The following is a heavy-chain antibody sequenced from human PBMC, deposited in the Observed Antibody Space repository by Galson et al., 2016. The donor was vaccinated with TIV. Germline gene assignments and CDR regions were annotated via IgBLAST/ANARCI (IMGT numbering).Heavy chain of an antibody. CDR1: GGSISSNGIV. CDR2: IYHSGST. CDR3: ARDQDSGAYFDY. Sequence: TLSLTCTVSGGSISSNGIVWSWIRQHPGKGLEWIGYIYHSGSTHYNPSLKSRVAMAVDTSKNQFSLTLTSVTAADTAVYYCARDQDSGAYFDYWGQGTLVTVSS. J-gene: IGHJ4*02. D-gene: IGHD2-15*01. V-gene: IGHV4-31*03.